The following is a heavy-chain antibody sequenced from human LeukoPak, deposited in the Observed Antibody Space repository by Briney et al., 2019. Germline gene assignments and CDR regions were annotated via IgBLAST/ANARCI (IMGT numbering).Heavy chain of an antibody. CDR3: ARDPATVTTIQYNRFDP. D-gene: IGHD4-17*01. CDR2: INPNSGGT. Sequence: ASVKVSCKASGYTFTGYYMHWVRQAPGQGLEWMGWINPNSGGTNYAQKFQGRVTMTRDTSISTAYVELSRLRSDDTAVYYCARDPATVTTIQYNRFDPWGQGTLVTVSS. V-gene: IGHV1-2*02. CDR1: GYTFTGYY. J-gene: IGHJ5*02.